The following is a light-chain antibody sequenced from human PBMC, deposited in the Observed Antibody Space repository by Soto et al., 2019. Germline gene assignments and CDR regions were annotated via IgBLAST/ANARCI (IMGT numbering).Light chain of an antibody. CDR3: QQHNNWPPWT. CDR1: QSVSSN. V-gene: IGKV3-15*01. J-gene: IGKJ1*01. Sequence: EIVMTQSPATLSVSPGERATLSCRASQSVSSNLAWYQQKPGQAPRLLIYGASTRATGSPARFSGSGSGTKFPLTISSLQSEDFAVYYCQQHNNWPPWTFGQGTKVEIK. CDR2: GAS.